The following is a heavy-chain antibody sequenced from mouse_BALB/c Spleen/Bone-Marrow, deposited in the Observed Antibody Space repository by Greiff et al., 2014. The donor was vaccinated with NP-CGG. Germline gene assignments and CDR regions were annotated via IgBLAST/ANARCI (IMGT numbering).Heavy chain of an antibody. CDR3: GRWGDGYYYAMDY. V-gene: IGHV1-37*01. D-gene: IGHD2-3*01. CDR1: GYSFTGYF. J-gene: IGHJ4*01. CDR2: INPFNGDT. Sequence: ESGPDLVKPGASVKLSCKASGYSFTGYFLNWVRQSHGKSLEWIGRINPFNGDTFYNQKFKGKATLTVDKSSTTAHMELLSLTSEDSAVYYCGRWGDGYYYAMDYWGQGTSVSVSS.